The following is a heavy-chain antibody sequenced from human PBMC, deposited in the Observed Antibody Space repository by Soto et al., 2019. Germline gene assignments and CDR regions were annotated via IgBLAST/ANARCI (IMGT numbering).Heavy chain of an antibody. V-gene: IGHV4-59*01. J-gene: IGHJ5*02. CDR1: GGSISSYY. Sequence: PSETLSLTCTVSGGSISSYYWSWIRQPPGKGLEWIGYIYYSGSTNYNPSLKSRVTISVDTSKNQFSLKLSSVTAADTAVYYCAREGLAFRNWFDPWGQGPLVTVSS. D-gene: IGHD6-6*01. CDR3: AREGLAFRNWFDP. CDR2: IYYSGST.